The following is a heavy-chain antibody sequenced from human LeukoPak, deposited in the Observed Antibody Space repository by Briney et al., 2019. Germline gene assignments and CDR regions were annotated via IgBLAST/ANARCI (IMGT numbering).Heavy chain of an antibody. CDR2: IYYSGST. V-gene: IGHV4-39*07. Sequence: KPSETLSLTRTVSGGSFSSSSYYWGWIRQPPGKGLEWIGSIYYSGSTYYNPSLKSRVTISVDRSKNQFSLKLSSVTAADTAVYYCAREKGGNYGDYFFDYWGQGTLVTVSS. J-gene: IGHJ4*02. CDR1: GGSFSSSSYY. D-gene: IGHD4-17*01. CDR3: AREKGGNYGDYFFDY.